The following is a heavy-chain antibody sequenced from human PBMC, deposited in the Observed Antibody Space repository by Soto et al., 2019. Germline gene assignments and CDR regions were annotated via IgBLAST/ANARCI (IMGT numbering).Heavy chain of an antibody. CDR2: IWYDGSNK. CDR3: AREEYSYGPNNYYYYGMDV. CDR1: GFTFSSYG. J-gene: IGHJ6*02. D-gene: IGHD5-18*01. V-gene: IGHV3-33*01. Sequence: GGSLRLSCAASGFTFSSYGMHWVRQAPGKGLEWVAVIWYDGSNKYYADSVKGRFTISRDNSKNTLYLQMNSLRAEDTAVYYCAREEYSYGPNNYYYYGMDVWGQGTTVTVSS.